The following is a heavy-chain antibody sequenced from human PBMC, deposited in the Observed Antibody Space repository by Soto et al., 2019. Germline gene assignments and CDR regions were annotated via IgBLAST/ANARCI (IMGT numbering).Heavy chain of an antibody. CDR1: GFTFSSYA. D-gene: IGHD3-22*01. CDR3: AKETYYYDSSGYPNWFDP. V-gene: IGHV3-23*01. Sequence: EVQLLESGGGLVQPGGSLRLSCAASGFTFSSYAMSWVRQAPGKGLEWVSAISGSGGSTYYADSVKGRFTISRDNSKNKLYLQMNSLRAEDTAVYYCAKETYYYDSSGYPNWFDPWGQGTLVTGSS. CDR2: ISGSGGST. J-gene: IGHJ5*02.